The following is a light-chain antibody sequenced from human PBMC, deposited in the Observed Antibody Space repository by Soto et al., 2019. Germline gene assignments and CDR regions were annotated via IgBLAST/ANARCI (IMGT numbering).Light chain of an antibody. V-gene: IGLV1-40*01. CDR2: GNS. Sequence: VLTQPPSVSGAPGQRVTISCTGSSSNIGAGYDVHWYQQLPGTAPKLLIYGNSNRPSGVPDRFSGSKSGTSASLAITGLQAEDEADYYCQSYDSSLSGSRAVFGGGTQLTVL. CDR3: QSYDSSLSGSRAV. J-gene: IGLJ7*01. CDR1: SSNIGAGYD.